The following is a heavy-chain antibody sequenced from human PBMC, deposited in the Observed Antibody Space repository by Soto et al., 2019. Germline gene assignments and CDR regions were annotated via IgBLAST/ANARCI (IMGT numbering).Heavy chain of an antibody. Sequence: ASVKVSCKASGYTFTSYGISWVRQAPGQGLEWMGWISAYNGNTNYAQKLQGRVTMTTDTSTSTAYMELRSLRSDDTAVYYCARGGTIFGVVIHYYYYYMDVWGKGTTVTVSS. J-gene: IGHJ6*03. D-gene: IGHD3-3*01. CDR1: GYTFTSYG. V-gene: IGHV1-18*01. CDR3: ARGGTIFGVVIHYYYYYMDV. CDR2: ISAYNGNT.